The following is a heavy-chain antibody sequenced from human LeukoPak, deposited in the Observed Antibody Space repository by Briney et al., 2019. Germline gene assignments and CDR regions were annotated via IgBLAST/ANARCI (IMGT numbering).Heavy chain of an antibody. Sequence: GGSLRLSCAASGFTFSSYAMSWVRQAPGKGLEWVSAISGSGGSTYYADSVKGRFTISRDNSKNTLYLQMNSLRAEDTAVYYCAKGHSRGPYYYGMDVWGQGTTVTVSS. CDR1: GFTFSSYA. J-gene: IGHJ6*02. CDR3: AKGHSRGPYYYGMDV. V-gene: IGHV3-23*01. CDR2: ISGSGGST.